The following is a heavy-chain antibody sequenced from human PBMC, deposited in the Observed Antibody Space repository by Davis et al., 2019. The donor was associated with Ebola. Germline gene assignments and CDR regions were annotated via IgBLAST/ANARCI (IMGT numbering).Heavy chain of an antibody. D-gene: IGHD2-8*01. CDR1: GDSISSSY. Sequence: PSETLSLTCIVSGDSISSSYWSWIRQSPDMGLEWIGYISDSGCTKYNPSLRSRVTISVDTSKNQISLKLSSVTAADTAVYHCARGTHRGTRDFFDYWGQGTLVTVSS. J-gene: IGHJ4*02. CDR3: ARGTHRGTRDFFDY. CDR2: ISDSGCT. V-gene: IGHV4-59*01.